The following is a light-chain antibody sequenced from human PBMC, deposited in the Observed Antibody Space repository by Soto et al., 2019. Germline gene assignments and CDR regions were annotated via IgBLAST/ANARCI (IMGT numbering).Light chain of an antibody. V-gene: IGKV3-15*01. CDR3: QQRSNWIT. J-gene: IGKJ5*01. CDR2: GAS. Sequence: VMTQSPATLSVSPVERATLSCTASQSINSNLAWYQQRPGQAPRLLIYGASTRATGIPARFSGSGSGTEFTLTINSLAPEDFAVYYCQQRSNWITFGQGTRLEIK. CDR1: QSINSN.